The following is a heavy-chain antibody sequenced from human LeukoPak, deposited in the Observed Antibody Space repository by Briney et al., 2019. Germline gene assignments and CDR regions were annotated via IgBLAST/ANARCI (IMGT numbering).Heavy chain of an antibody. D-gene: IGHD6-19*01. CDR2: IYSSGST. Sequence: SETLSLTCTVSGGSVTSGSNYWSWLRQPPGRGLEWIGYIYSSGSTYYNPGLKSRVTISMDPSKNQFSLKLRSVTAADTAVYFCAKEHMAVTGYFDGWGKGTLVSVSS. CDR1: GGSVTSGSNY. V-gene: IGHV4-61*01. J-gene: IGHJ4*02. CDR3: AKEHMAVTGYFDG.